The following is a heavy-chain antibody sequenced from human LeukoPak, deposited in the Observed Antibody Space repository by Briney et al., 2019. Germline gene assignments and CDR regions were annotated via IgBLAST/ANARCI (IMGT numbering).Heavy chain of an antibody. D-gene: IGHD3-9*01. V-gene: IGHV1-3*01. CDR1: GYTFTSYA. Sequence: ASVKVSCKASGYTFTSYAMHWVRQAPGQRLEWMGWINAGNGNTKYSQEFQGRVTITRDTSASTAYMALSSLRSEDTAVYYCARAPYYDILTGYYNWFDPWGQGTLVAVSS. CDR2: INAGNGNT. J-gene: IGHJ5*02. CDR3: ARAPYYDILTGYYNWFDP.